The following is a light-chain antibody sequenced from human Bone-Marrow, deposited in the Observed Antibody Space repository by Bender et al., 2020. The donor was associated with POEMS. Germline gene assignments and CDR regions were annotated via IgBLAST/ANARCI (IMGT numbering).Light chain of an antibody. CDR1: SSNIGAHA. Sequence: QSVLTQPPSASGTPGQRVTISCSGGSSNIGAHAVNWYQHLPGTAPKLLIYSSHRRPSEVPDRFSASKSGNTASLTVSGLQAEDEADYYCSSYARSNIRVFGTGTKVTVL. V-gene: IGLV1-44*01. CDR3: SSYARSNIRV. CDR2: SSH. J-gene: IGLJ1*01.